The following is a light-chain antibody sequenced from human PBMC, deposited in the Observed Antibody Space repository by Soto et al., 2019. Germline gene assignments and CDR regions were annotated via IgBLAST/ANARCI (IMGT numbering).Light chain of an antibody. V-gene: IGLV2-14*01. CDR2: EIY. CDR1: SSDVGAYNY. CDR3: SSYTISGLFV. J-gene: IGLJ1*01. Sequence: QSALTQPASVSGSPGQSSTISCTGTSSDVGAYNYVSWYQHHPGKAPKLMVYEIYNRPSGVSSRFSGSKSGNTASLPISGLQAGDEADYYCSSYTISGLFVFGTGTKLTVL.